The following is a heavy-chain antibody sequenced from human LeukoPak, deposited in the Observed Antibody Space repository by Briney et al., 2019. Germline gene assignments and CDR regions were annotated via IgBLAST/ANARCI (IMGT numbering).Heavy chain of an antibody. V-gene: IGHV1-18*01. CDR2: ISAYNGNT. D-gene: IGHD2-2*01. CDR3: AREYCSSTGCTLGYYYMDV. J-gene: IGHJ6*03. CDR1: GYTFTSYG. Sequence: GASVKVSCKASGYTFTSYGISWVRQAPGQGLEWMGWISAYNGNTNYAQKLQGRVTMTTDTSTSTAYMELRSLRSDDTAVYYCAREYCSSTGCTLGYYYMDVWGKGTTVTVSS.